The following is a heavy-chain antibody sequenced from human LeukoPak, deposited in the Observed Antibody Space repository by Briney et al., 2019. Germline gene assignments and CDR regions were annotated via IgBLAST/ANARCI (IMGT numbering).Heavy chain of an antibody. Sequence: ASVKVSCKASGYTFTSYAMHWVRQAPGQRLEWMGWINAGNGNTKYSQKFQGRVTITRDTSTSTAYMELRSLRSDDTAVYYCARLVGYCSSTSCYTHDYWGQGTLVTVSS. D-gene: IGHD2-2*02. V-gene: IGHV1-3*01. CDR2: INAGNGNT. CDR3: ARLVGYCSSTSCYTHDY. CDR1: GYTFTSYA. J-gene: IGHJ4*02.